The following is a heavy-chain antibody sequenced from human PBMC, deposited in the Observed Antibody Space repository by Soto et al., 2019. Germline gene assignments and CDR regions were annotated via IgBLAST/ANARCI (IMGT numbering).Heavy chain of an antibody. CDR3: ARGDTRLAELSHND. D-gene: IGHD3-16*02. V-gene: IGHV4-30-2*01. J-gene: IGHJ4*02. CDR1: GGSVTSGGHS. CDR2: VYQSQSS. Sequence: TLSLPCVVSGGSVTSGGHSWSWIRQAPGKVLEWVVSVYQSQSSYYNPSLRSRVAISVDRSNNQVSLRMTSVTAADTAIYYCARGDTRLAELSHNDWGQGKLVTVSS.